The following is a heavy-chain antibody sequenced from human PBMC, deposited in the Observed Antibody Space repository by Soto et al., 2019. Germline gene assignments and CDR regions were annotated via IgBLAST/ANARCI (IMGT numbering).Heavy chain of an antibody. J-gene: IGHJ6*03. CDR3: ARRGGSGSKNYYYYMDV. D-gene: IGHD3-10*01. CDR1: GGSFRGYY. CDR2: INHSGST. Sequence: SETLFLTCPGYGGSFRGYYWRWIRHPPGKGLEWIGEINHSGSTNYNPSLKSRVTISVDTSKNQFSLKLSSVTAADTAVYYCARRGGSGSKNYYYYMDVWGKGTTVT. V-gene: IGHV4-34*01.